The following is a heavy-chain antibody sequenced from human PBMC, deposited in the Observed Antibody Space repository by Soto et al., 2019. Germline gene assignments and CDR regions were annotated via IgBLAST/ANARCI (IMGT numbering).Heavy chain of an antibody. CDR2: ISTYNGNT. D-gene: IGHD3-22*01. Sequence: QVQLVQSGAEVKKPGASVKVSCKASGYTFITYGVSWVRQAPGQGLDWLGGISTYNGNTRYAERVQGRVTMTTDTTTNTAYMELRNLRSDDTAVYYCARGPTDYYDNSANYFLDYWGQGTLVTVSS. CDR3: ARGPTDYYDNSANYFLDY. V-gene: IGHV1-18*01. J-gene: IGHJ4*02. CDR1: GYTFITYG.